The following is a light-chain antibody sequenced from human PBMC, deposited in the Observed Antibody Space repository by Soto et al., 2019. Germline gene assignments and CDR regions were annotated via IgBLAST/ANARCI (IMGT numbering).Light chain of an antibody. CDR3: SSYTTSNTRQIV. CDR2: DVS. J-gene: IGLJ1*01. CDR1: SSDVGGYNY. V-gene: IGLV2-14*03. Sequence: QSVLTQPAPVSXSPGQSITISCTGTSSDVGGYNYVSWYQHHPGKAPKLMIFDVSNRPSGVSNRFSGSKSGNTASLTISGLQPEDEADYYCSSYTTSNTRQIVFGTGTKVTVL.